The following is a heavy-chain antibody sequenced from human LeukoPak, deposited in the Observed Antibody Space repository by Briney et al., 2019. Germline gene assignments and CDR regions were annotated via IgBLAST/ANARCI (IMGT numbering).Heavy chain of an antibody. CDR1: GGSITSTNW. Sequence: SGTLSFTCGVSGGSITSTNWWSWVRQPPGQGLEWIGEVSLSGLTNYNPSLSSRVIMALDTSKNHLSLHLTSVTAADTAVYYCSRENGAFSPFGYWGQGYLVTVLS. V-gene: IGHV4-4*02. CDR3: SRENGAFSPFGY. CDR2: VSLSGLT. J-gene: IGHJ4*02. D-gene: IGHD2-8*01.